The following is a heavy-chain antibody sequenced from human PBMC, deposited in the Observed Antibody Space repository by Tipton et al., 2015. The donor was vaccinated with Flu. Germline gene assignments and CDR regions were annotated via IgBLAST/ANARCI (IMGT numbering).Heavy chain of an antibody. Sequence: TLSLTCTVSGYSISSGYYWGWIRQPPGKGLEWIGSIYHSGSTYYNPSLKSRVTISVDTSKNQFSLKLSSVTAADTAVYYCARDFPPIVVVTGGNWFDPWGQGTLVTVSS. CDR2: IYHSGST. CDR1: GYSISSGYY. D-gene: IGHD2-21*02. CDR3: ARDFPPIVVVTGGNWFDP. V-gene: IGHV4-38-2*02. J-gene: IGHJ5*02.